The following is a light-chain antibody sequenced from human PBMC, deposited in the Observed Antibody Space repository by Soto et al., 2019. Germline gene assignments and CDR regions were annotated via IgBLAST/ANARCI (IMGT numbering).Light chain of an antibody. Sequence: QSVLTQPPSVSGSPGQSVTSSCTGSSSNIGAVYDVHWYQQRPGTAPKLLIFGNINRPSGVPGRFSGSKSGTSASLAITGLQAEDEGDYYCQSYDSTLSARYVFGTGTKVTVL. V-gene: IGLV1-40*01. CDR1: SSNIGAVYD. CDR2: GNI. J-gene: IGLJ1*01. CDR3: QSYDSTLSARYV.